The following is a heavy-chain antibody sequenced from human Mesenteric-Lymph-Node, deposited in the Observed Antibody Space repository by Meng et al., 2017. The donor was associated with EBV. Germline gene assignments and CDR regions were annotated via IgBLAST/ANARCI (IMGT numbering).Heavy chain of an antibody. CDR3: ARREASSPGWFDP. D-gene: IGHD6-13*01. CDR2: IYYSGST. Sequence: LQLHESGPGLVKPSETLSLTCTVSGGSISSSNYYWGWIRHPPGKGLEWIGSIYYSGSTHYNPSLKSRVTISEDTSKNQFSLKVSSVIAADTAVYYCARREASSPGWFDPWGQGTLVTVSS. V-gene: IGHV4-39*01. CDR1: GGSISSSNYY. J-gene: IGHJ5*02.